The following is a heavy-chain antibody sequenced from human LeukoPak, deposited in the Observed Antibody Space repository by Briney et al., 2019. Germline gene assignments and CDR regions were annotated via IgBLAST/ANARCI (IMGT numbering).Heavy chain of an antibody. D-gene: IGHD6-19*01. CDR2: IIPIFGTA. J-gene: IGHJ5*02. CDR1: GYTFTSYA. V-gene: IGHV1-69*05. CDR3: ARYPALYSSGWYEPS. Sequence: SVKVSCKASGYTFTSYAISWVRQAPGQGLEWMGRIIPIFGTANYAQKFQGRVTITTDESTSTAYMELSSLRSEDTAVYYCARYPALYSSGWYEPSWVQGTLVTVSS.